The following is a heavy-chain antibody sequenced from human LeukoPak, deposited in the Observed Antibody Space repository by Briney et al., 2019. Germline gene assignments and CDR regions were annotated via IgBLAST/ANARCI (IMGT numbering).Heavy chain of an antibody. D-gene: IGHD3-22*01. CDR3: AKSPPGYYYDSSGYYPLDY. J-gene: IGHJ4*02. Sequence: GRSLRLSCAASGFTFSSYAMSWVRQAPGKGLEWVSAISGSGGSTYYADSVKGRFTISRDNSKNTLYLQMNSLGAEDTAVYYCAKSPPGYYYDSSGYYPLDYWGQGTLVTVSS. V-gene: IGHV3-23*01. CDR1: GFTFSSYA. CDR2: ISGSGGST.